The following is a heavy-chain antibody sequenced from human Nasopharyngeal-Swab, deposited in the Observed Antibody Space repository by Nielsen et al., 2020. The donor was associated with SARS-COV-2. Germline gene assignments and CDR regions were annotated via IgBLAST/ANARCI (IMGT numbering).Heavy chain of an antibody. CDR2: MSYDGFEK. CDR3: ARDPRPLAAAGYLVAFDL. Sequence: GESLKISCAASGFTFSRFAMNWVRKSPGKGLEWVALMSYDGFEKYYADSVKGRFTISRDNSKSTLYLQLDSLRGDDTAVYYCARDPRPLAAAGYLVAFDLWGQGTMVTVSS. V-gene: IGHV3-30*04. D-gene: IGHD6-13*01. CDR1: GFTFSRFA. J-gene: IGHJ3*01.